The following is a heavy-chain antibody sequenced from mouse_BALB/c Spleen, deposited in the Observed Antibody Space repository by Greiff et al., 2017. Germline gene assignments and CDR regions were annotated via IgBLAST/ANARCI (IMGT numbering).Heavy chain of an antibody. CDR3: ARDLYYDFDV. J-gene: IGHJ1*01. CDR2: IWAGGST. V-gene: IGHV2-9*02. Sequence: VHLVESGPGLVAPSQSLSITCTVSGFSLTSYGVHWVRQPPGKGLEWLGVIWAGGSTNYNSALMSRLSISKDNSKSQVFLKMNSLQTDDTAMYYCARDLYYDFDVWGAGTTVTVSS. CDR1: GFSLTSYG. D-gene: IGHD1-1*02.